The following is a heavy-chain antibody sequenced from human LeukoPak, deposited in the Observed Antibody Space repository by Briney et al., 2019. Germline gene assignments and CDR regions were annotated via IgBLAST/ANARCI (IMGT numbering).Heavy chain of an antibody. CDR1: GFSFGDYY. V-gene: IGHV3-11*04. D-gene: IGHD5-24*01. J-gene: IGHJ4*02. CDR2: INSNSYTI. Sequence: GGSLRLSCEASGFSFGDYYMTWIRQAPGKGLEWISNINSNSYTIYYADSVKGRFTISRDNAKRSLYVQMNGLIPEDTAVYYCAKPRDGYPAPFDYWGQGTLVTVSS. CDR3: AKPRDGYPAPFDY.